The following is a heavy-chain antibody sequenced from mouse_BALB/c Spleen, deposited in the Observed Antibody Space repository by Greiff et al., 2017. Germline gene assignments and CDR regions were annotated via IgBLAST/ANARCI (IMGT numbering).Heavy chain of an antibody. CDR2: ISSGGSYT. CDR3: ARHEEDYDYFYAMDY. Sequence: EVQRVESGGGLVKPGGSLKLSCAASGFTFSSYAMSWVRQTPEKRLEWVATISSGGSYTYYPDSVKGRFTISRDNAKNTLYLQMSSLRSEDTAMYYCARHEEDYDYFYAMDYWGQGTSVTVSS. J-gene: IGHJ4*01. D-gene: IGHD2-4*01. V-gene: IGHV5-9-3*01. CDR1: GFTFSSYA.